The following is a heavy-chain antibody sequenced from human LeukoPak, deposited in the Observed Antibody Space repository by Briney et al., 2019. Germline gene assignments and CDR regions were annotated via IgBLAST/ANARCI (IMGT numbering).Heavy chain of an antibody. CDR1: GFTFSSYA. D-gene: IGHD2-15*01. V-gene: IGHV3-23*01. CDR2: ISGSGSTT. CDR3: ARPRLEYCSGGSCFDAFDI. J-gene: IGHJ3*02. Sequence: RSGGSLRLSFAASGFTFSSYAMNWVRQAPGKGLEWVSAISGSGSTTYYADSVKGRFTISRDNSKNTLFLQMNSLTAEDTAIYSCARPRLEYCSGGSCFDAFDIWGQGTMVTVAS.